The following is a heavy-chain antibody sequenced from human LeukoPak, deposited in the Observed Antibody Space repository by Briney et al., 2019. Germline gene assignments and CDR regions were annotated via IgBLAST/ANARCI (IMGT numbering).Heavy chain of an antibody. CDR3: TTDYQALAFFDY. CDR2: IKSKTDGGTT. CDR1: GFTFSNAW. J-gene: IGHJ4*02. Sequence: PGGSLRLSYAASGFTFSNAWMSRVRQAPGKGLEWVGRIKSKTDGGTTDYAAPVKGRFTISRDDSKNTLYLQMNSLKTEDTAVYYCTTDYQALAFFDYWGQGTLVTVSS. V-gene: IGHV3-15*01. D-gene: IGHD6-19*01.